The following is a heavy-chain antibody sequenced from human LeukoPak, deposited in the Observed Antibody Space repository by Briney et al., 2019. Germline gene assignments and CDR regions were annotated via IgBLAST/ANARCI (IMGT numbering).Heavy chain of an antibody. Sequence: GGSLRLSCAVSGFRFSTYGMNWVRQAPGKGLEWVSSISSSSSYIYYEDSVKGRFTISRDNAKNSLYLQMNSLRAEDTAVYYCARARSADTAMVYFDYWGQGTLVTVSS. D-gene: IGHD5-18*01. CDR2: ISSSSSYI. CDR3: ARARSADTAMVYFDY. CDR1: GFRFSTYG. J-gene: IGHJ4*02. V-gene: IGHV3-21*01.